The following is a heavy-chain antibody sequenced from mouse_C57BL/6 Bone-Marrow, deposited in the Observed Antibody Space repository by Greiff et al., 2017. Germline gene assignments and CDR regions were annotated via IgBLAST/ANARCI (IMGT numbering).Heavy chain of an antibody. Sequence: EVQLQESGPGLVKPSQSLSLTCSVTGYSITSGYYWNWIRQFPGNKLEWMGYISYDGSNNYNPSLKNRISITRDTSKNQFFLKLNSVTTEDTATYYCARALDDFDYWGQGTTLTVSS. CDR1: GYSITSGYY. J-gene: IGHJ2*01. V-gene: IGHV3-6*01. CDR3: ARALDDFDY. CDR2: ISYDGSN.